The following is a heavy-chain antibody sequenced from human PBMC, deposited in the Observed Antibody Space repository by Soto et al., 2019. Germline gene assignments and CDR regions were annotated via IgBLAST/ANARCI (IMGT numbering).Heavy chain of an antibody. J-gene: IGHJ4*02. Sequence: ASVKVSCKASGSTFTRYNVHWVRQAPGQGLEWMAIINPSGGTTYYVQKFQGRVTMTRNTSISTAYMELSSLRSEDTAVYYCARGARGYSFGLGYWGQGTLFTVSS. CDR3: ARGARGYSFGLGY. CDR1: GSTFTRYN. D-gene: IGHD5-18*01. CDR2: INPSGGTT. V-gene: IGHV1-46*01.